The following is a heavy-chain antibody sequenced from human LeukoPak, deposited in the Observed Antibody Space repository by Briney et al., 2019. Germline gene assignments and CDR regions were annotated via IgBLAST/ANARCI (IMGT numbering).Heavy chain of an antibody. CDR1: GFTFNTYG. CDR2: IWYDGSNE. CDR3: ARGGLTIAEATTSWYLDY. J-gene: IGHJ4*02. Sequence: GGSLRLSCAASGFTFNTYGMHWVHQAQGKGLEWVALIWYDGSNENYADSVKGRFTISRDNSRNTLYLQMNSLRGEDTAVYYCARGGLTIAEATTSWYLDYWGQGTLVTVSS. D-gene: IGHD1-26*01. V-gene: IGHV3-33*01.